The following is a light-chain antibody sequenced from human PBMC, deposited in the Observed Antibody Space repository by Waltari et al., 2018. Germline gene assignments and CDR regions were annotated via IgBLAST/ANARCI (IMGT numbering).Light chain of an antibody. Sequence: DIQMTQSPSTLSASVGDRVTITCRASQNINNWLAWYQQKPGKAPKRLTFEASSLESGVPSRFSGSRSGTEFTLTISSLQPDDFATYYCQQYDSYSPLTFGGGTRVDIK. V-gene: IGKV1-5*01. CDR2: EAS. J-gene: IGKJ4*01. CDR3: QQYDSYSPLT. CDR1: QNINNW.